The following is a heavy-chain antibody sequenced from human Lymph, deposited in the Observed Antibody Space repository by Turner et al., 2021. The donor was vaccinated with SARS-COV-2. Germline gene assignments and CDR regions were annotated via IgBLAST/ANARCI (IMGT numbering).Heavy chain of an antibody. D-gene: IGHD6-19*01. CDR1: GGSISSSY. CDR2: IHYSGIT. CDR3: AGHGFSGWYGGGMDV. V-gene: IGHV4-59*08. J-gene: IGHJ6*02. Sequence: VQLQQSGPGLVRPSETLSLTCAVAGGSISSSYWSWIRQPPGKGLEWIGYIHYSGITNYSRSIKSGVTISVDTSKTQFSLKLSSVTAADTAVYYCAGHGFSGWYGGGMDVWGQGTTVTVSS.